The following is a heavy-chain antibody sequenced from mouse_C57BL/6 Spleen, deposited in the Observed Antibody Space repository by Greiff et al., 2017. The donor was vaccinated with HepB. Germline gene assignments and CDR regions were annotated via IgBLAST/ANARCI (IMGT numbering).Heavy chain of an antibody. CDR3: APQRDRFAY. J-gene: IGHJ3*01. V-gene: IGHV14-3*01. Sequence: EVQGVESVAELVRPGASVKLSCTASGFHIQNTYMHWVKQRPGQGLEWIGRIDPANGNTKYAPKFQGNATITADTSSNTAYLQLSSLTSEDTAIYYCAPQRDRFAYWGQGTLVTVSA. CDR2: IDPANGNT. CDR1: GFHIQNTY.